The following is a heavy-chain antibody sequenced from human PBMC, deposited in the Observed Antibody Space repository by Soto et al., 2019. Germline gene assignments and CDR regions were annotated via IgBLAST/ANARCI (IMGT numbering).Heavy chain of an antibody. Sequence: ASVKVSCKASGYAFTGYYMHWVRQAPGQGLEWMGWINPNSGGTNYAQKFQGWVTMTRDTSISTAYMELSRLRSDDTAVYYCARRASSGYYGDWFDPWGQGTLVTVSS. CDR3: ARRASSGYYGDWFDP. J-gene: IGHJ5*02. D-gene: IGHD3-22*01. V-gene: IGHV1-2*04. CDR2: INPNSGGT. CDR1: GYAFTGYY.